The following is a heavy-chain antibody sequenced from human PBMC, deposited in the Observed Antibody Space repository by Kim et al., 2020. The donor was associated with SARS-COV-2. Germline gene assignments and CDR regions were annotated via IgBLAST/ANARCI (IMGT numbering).Heavy chain of an antibody. D-gene: IGHD6-13*01. V-gene: IGHV1-2*06. CDR3: ARLHSSSRSYYYYGMDV. CDR2: INPNSGGT. CDR1: GYTFTGYY. J-gene: IGHJ6*02. Sequence: ASVKVSCKASGYTFTGYYMHWVRQAPGQGLEWMGRINPNSGGTTYAQKFQGRVTMTRDTSISTAYMELSRLRSDDTAVYYCARLHSSSRSYYYYGMDVCGQGATLTVSS.